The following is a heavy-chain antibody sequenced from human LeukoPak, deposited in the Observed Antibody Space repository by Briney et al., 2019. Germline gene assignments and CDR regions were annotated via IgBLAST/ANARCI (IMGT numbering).Heavy chain of an antibody. CDR2: IYYSGTT. CDR3: AVYVWGSYRHSAY. D-gene: IGHD3-16*02. Sequence: SETLSLTCTISGGSISSGDYYWSWLRQPPGKGLEWIGYIYYSGTTYYNPSLKSRVTISVDTSKNQFSLKLSSVTAADTAVYYCAVYVWGSYRHSAYWGQGALVTVSS. J-gene: IGHJ4*02. CDR1: GGSISSGDYY. V-gene: IGHV4-30-4*01.